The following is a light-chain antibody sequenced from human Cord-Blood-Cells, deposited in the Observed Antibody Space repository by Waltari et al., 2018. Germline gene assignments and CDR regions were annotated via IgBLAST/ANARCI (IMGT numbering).Light chain of an antibody. V-gene: IGKV1-39*01. CDR2: AAA. CDR3: YQKCSTTPYT. Sequence: DIQMTQSPSSLSASVGDRVTITCRASQSISSYLNWYQQKPGKAPKLLIYAAASLQRGVPPTLSGSGCGTDITLTIISMQPEDFATSYCYQKCSTTPYTFGQGTKLEIK. CDR1: QSISSY. J-gene: IGKJ2*01.